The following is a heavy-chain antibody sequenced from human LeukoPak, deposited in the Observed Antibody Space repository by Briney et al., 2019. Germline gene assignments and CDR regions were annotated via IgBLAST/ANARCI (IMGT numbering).Heavy chain of an antibody. CDR2: ISSDENNK. CDR3: ASKWFCGGDCYYQIDF. Sequence: AGGSLRLSCAASGFIVSNSYMSWVRQAPGKGLEWVALISSDENNKYHADSVRGRFTISRDNSKNTLFLQMNSLRPEDTAVYYCASKWFCGGDCYYQIDFWGQGTLVTVSS. D-gene: IGHD2-21*02. CDR1: GFIVSNSY. J-gene: IGHJ4*02. V-gene: IGHV3-30*03.